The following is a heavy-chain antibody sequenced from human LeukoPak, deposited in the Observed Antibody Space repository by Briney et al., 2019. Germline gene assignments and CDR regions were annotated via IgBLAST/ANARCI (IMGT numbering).Heavy chain of an antibody. D-gene: IGHD3-3*01. V-gene: IGHV3-23*01. CDR2: ISGSGGST. J-gene: IGHJ6*03. CDR1: GFTFSSYA. Sequence: GGSLRLSCAASGFTFSSYAMSWVRQAPGKGLEWVSAISGSGGSTYYADSVKGRFTISRDNSKNTLYLQMNSLRAEDTAVYYCAKGIFGAYSRYYYYMDVWGKGTTVTVSS. CDR3: AKGIFGAYSRYYYYMDV.